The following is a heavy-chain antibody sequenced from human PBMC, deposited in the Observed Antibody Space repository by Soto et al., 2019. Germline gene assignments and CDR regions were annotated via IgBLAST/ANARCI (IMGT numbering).Heavy chain of an antibody. CDR3: ATFPEECSGGSCQNDAFDI. Sequence: PSETLSLTCAVSGGSISSSTWWSWVRQPQGKGLEWIGEIYHSASTNYNPSLKNRVTISVFKSKIPFTLNLSSVTAAETAVYYCATFPEECSGGSCQNDAFDIWGQGTMVTVSS. J-gene: IGHJ3*02. CDR1: GGSISSSTW. V-gene: IGHV4-4*02. CDR2: IYHSAST. D-gene: IGHD2-15*01.